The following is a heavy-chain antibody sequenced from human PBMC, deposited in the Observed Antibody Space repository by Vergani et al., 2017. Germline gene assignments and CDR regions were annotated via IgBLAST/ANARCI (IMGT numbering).Heavy chain of an antibody. CDR3: TTTAPMVLWFGELLPSN. Sequence: EVQLVESGGGLVKPGGSLRLSCAASGFTFSNAWMSWVRQAPGKGLEWVGRIKSKTDGGTTDYAAPVKGRFTISRDDSKNTLYLQMNSLKTEDTAVYYCTTTAPMVLWFGELLPSNWGQGTLVTVSS. CDR2: IKSKTDGGTT. CDR1: GFTFSNAW. V-gene: IGHV3-15*01. J-gene: IGHJ4*02. D-gene: IGHD3-10*01.